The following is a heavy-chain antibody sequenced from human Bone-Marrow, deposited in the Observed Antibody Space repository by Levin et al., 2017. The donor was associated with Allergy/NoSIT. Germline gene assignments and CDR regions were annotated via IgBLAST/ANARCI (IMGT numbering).Heavy chain of an antibody. CDR1: GFRFSDYY. Sequence: GGSLRLSCAASGFRFSDYYMSWIRQVPGKGLEWVSYISVSGRETNYADAVKGRFTISRDNAKNSLSLQMNNLRVDDSAVYYCAREGFWTDWGQGTLVTVSS. CDR3: AREGFWTD. J-gene: IGHJ4*02. D-gene: IGHD3/OR15-3a*01. V-gene: IGHV3-11*06. CDR2: ISVSGRET.